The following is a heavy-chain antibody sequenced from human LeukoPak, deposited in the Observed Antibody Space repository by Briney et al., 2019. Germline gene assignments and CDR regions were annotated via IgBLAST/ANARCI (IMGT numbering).Heavy chain of an antibody. V-gene: IGHV4-4*07. Sequence: PSETLSLTCSVSGVSVSSFFWSWIRQPPGKGLEWLARMYASGSANYNPSLKGRLSMAVDTSKSQFSLNLTSVTAADTAVYYCARDIVAASTDGFDVWGQGTTVTVSS. CDR3: ARDIVAASTDGFDV. D-gene: IGHD2-15*01. CDR1: GVSVSSFF. J-gene: IGHJ3*01. CDR2: MYASGSA.